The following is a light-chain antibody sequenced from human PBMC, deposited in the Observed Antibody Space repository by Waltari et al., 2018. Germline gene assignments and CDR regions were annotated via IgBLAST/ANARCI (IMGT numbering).Light chain of an antibody. CDR1: SGSVSTTYY. V-gene: IGLV8-61*01. Sequence: QTVVTQEPSFSVSPGGTVTLTCGLSSGSVSTTYYPGWYQQTPGQPPRTPIYSTKTRSSGVPDRFSGSILGNKAALTITGAQADDESDYYCVLYMGSGIWVFGGGTKLTVL. J-gene: IGLJ3*02. CDR3: VLYMGSGIWV. CDR2: STK.